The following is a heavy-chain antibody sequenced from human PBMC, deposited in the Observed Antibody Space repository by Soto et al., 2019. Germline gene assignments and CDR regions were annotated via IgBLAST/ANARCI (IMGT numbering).Heavy chain of an antibody. D-gene: IGHD3-10*01. CDR3: ASSYGSGYLAFDY. CDR2: INPILSMS. CDR1: GDTFTFYS. Sequence: QVQLVQSGAEVKKPGSSVRVSCKASGDTFTFYSINWVRQAPGLGLEWMGRINPILSMSNYAQRFQGRVTMTADKSLSTAYMELSSLRPEDTAMYYCASSYGSGYLAFDYWGQGALVPVSS. J-gene: IGHJ4*02. V-gene: IGHV1-69*02.